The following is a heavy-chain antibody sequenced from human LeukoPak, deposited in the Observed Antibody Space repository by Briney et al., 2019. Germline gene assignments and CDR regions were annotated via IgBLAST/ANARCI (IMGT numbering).Heavy chain of an antibody. CDR1: GFTFGDYA. D-gene: IGHD2-2*01. CDR2: IRSKAYGGTT. J-gene: IGHJ4*02. V-gene: IGHV3-49*04. CDR3: TREYAQGGFDY. Sequence: PGGSLRPSCTASGFTFGDYAMSWVRQAPGKGLEWVGFIRSKAYGGTTEYAASVKGRFTISRDDSKSIAYLQMNSLKTEDTAVYYCTREYAQGGFDYWGQGTLVTVSS.